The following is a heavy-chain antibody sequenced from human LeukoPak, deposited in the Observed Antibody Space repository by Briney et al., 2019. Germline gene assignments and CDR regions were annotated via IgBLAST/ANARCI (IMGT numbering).Heavy chain of an antibody. CDR3: ARGRWLVNPVDY. V-gene: IGHV4-34*01. CDR2: INHSGST. CDR1: GGSFSGYY. Sequence: SETLSLTCAVYGGSFSGYYWSWIRQPPGKGLEWIGEINHSGSTNYNPSLKSRVTISVDTSKNQFSLKLSSVTTADTAVYYCARGRWLVNPVDYWGQGTLVTVSS. J-gene: IGHJ4*02. D-gene: IGHD6-19*01.